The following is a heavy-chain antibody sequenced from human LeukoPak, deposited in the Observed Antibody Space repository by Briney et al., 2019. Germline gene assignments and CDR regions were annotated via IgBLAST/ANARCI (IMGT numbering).Heavy chain of an antibody. CDR3: ARGYSGSYYYYYYYMDV. V-gene: IGHV4-61*02. J-gene: IGHJ6*03. D-gene: IGHD1-26*01. Sequence: PSETLSLTCTVSGGSISSGDYYWSWIRQPPGKGLEWIGRIYTSGSTNYNPSLKSRVTISVDTSKNQFSLKLSSVTAADTAVYYCARGYSGSYYYYYYYMDVWGKGTTVTVSS. CDR1: GGSISSGDYY. CDR2: IYTSGST.